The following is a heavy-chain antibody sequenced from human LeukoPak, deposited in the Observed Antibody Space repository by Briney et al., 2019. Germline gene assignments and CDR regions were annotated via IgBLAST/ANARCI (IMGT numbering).Heavy chain of an antibody. CDR2: IKSKGSGGTT. J-gene: IGHJ4*02. Sequence: GGSLRLSCAASGFTFSNAWMNWVRQAPGKGLEWVGRIKSKGSGGTTDYAAPVKGRFTISRDDSKNTVYLQMNSLKTEDTAVYFCTWLTCGGSCWSLWGQGTLVTVSS. CDR3: TWLTCGGSCWSL. D-gene: IGHD2-15*01. CDR1: GFTFSNAW. V-gene: IGHV3-15*01.